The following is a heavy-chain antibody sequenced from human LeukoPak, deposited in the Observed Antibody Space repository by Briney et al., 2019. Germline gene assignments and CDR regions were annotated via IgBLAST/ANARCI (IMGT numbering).Heavy chain of an antibody. D-gene: IGHD3-10*01. CDR1: GGSFSGYY. Sequence: PSETLSLTCAVYGGSFSGYYWSWIRQPPGKGLEWIGEINHSGSTNYNPSLKSRVTISVDTSKNQFSLKLSSVTAADTAVYYCARGRKGLWFGEWAPRSRQDYWAQGTLVTVSS. J-gene: IGHJ4*02. V-gene: IGHV4-34*01. CDR2: INHSGST. CDR3: ARGRKGLWFGEWAPRSRQDY.